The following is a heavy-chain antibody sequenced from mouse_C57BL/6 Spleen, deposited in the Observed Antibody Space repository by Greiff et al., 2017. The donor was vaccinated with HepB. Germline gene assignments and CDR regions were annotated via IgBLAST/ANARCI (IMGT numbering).Heavy chain of an antibody. CDR2: INPYNGGT. CDR1: GYTFTDYY. V-gene: IGHV1-19*01. Sequence: VQLQQSGPVLVKPGASVKMSCKASGYTFTDYYMNWVKQSHGKSLEWIGVINPYNGGTSYNQKFKGKATLTVDKSSSTAYMELNSLTSEDSAVYYCARDDYFPYYYAMDYWGQGTSVTVSS. D-gene: IGHD2-13*01. J-gene: IGHJ4*01. CDR3: ARDDYFPYYYAMDY.